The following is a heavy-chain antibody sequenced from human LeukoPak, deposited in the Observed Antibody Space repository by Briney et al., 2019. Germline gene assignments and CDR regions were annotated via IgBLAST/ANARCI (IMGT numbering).Heavy chain of an antibody. J-gene: IGHJ3*02. CDR1: GGSSSGYY. V-gene: IGHV4-34*01. D-gene: IGHD3-10*01. CDR3: ARGLIRVPLGDAFDI. Sequence: PSETLSLTCAVYGGSSSGYYWSWIRQPPGKGLEWIGEINHSGSTNYNPSLKSRVTISVDTSKNQFSLKLSSVTAADTAVYYCARGLIRVPLGDAFDIWGQGTMVTVSS. CDR2: INHSGST.